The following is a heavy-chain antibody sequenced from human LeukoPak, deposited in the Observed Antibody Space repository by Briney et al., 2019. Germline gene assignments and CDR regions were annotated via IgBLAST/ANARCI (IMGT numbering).Heavy chain of an antibody. CDR2: INTNTGNP. Sequence: ASVKVSCKASGYTFTSYAMNWVRQAPGQGHEWMGWINTNTGNPTYAQGFTGRFVFSLDTSVSTAYLQISSLKAEDTAVYYCARDSEAAAILHWFDPWGQGTLFTVSS. D-gene: IGHD2-2*02. CDR1: GYTFTSYA. J-gene: IGHJ5*02. V-gene: IGHV7-4-1*02. CDR3: ARDSEAAAILHWFDP.